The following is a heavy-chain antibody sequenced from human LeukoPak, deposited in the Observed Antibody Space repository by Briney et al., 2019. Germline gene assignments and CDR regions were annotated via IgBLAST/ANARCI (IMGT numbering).Heavy chain of an antibody. CDR2: ISGSGGST. CDR3: AKALGVVDIGHAIDY. V-gene: IGHV3-23*01. Sequence: GGSLRLSCAASGFTFSSYAMSWVRQAPGKGLEWVSAISGSGGSTYYADSVKGRFTISRDNSKNTLYLQMNSLRAEDTAVYYCAKALGVVDIGHAIDYWGQGTLVTVSS. CDR1: GFTFSSYA. J-gene: IGHJ4*02. D-gene: IGHD3-22*01.